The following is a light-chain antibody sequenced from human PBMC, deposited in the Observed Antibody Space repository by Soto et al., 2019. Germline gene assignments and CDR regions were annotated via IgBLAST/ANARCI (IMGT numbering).Light chain of an antibody. J-gene: IGLJ1*01. V-gene: IGLV2-14*01. CDR2: YVT. Sequence: QSVLTQPASVSGSPGQSITISCTGTSSDVGGYIYVSWYQQHPGKAPKLMIYYVTDRPSGVSNRFSGSKSGNTASLTISGLQAEDEADYYCSSYTSSGTLVFGTGTKLTVL. CDR1: SSDVGGYIY. CDR3: SSYTSSGTLV.